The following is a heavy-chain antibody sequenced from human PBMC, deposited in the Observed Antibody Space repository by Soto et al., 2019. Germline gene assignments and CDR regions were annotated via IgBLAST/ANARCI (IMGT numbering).Heavy chain of an antibody. D-gene: IGHD3-22*01. J-gene: IGHJ4*02. CDR2: ISYDGSNK. Sequence: QVQLVESGGGVVQPGRSLRLSCAASGFTFSSYGMHWVRQAPGKGLEWVAVISYDGSNKYYADSVKGRFTISRDNSKNTLYLQMNSMRAEDTDVYYCAKGNPNYYDSRWGQGTLITVSS. V-gene: IGHV3-30*18. CDR1: GFTFSSYG. CDR3: AKGNPNYYDSR.